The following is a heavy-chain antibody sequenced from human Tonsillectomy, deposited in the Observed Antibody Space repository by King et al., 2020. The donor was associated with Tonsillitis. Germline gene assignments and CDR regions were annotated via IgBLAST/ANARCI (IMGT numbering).Heavy chain of an antibody. Sequence: VQLVEXXGGLVQPGGSLRLSCAASGFSFSNNWMQWVRQAPGKGLVGVSRINDDGSTTLYADSVKGRFTVSRDNAKNTLYLQMNSLRAEDTAVYYCVKDSSXSYWGXGTLVTVSS. CDR3: VKDSSXSY. J-gene: IGHJ4*02. CDR1: GFSFSNNW. D-gene: IGHD3-22*01. CDR2: INDDGSTT. V-gene: IGHV3-74*03.